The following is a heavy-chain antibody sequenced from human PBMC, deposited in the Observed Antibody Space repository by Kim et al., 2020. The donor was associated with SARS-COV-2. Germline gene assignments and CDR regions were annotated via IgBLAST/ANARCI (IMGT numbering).Heavy chain of an antibody. V-gene: IGHV4-39*02. J-gene: IGHJ5*02. Sequence: SETLSLTCTVSGGSISSSNYYWGWIRQPPGKGLEWIGSIYYTGSTNYNPSLKSRVTISVDTSKNHFSLKLYSMTAADTAVYYCARLWQWLSWFDPWGQGTLVTVSS. D-gene: IGHD6-19*01. CDR3: ARLWQWLSWFDP. CDR1: GGSISSSNYY. CDR2: IYYTGST.